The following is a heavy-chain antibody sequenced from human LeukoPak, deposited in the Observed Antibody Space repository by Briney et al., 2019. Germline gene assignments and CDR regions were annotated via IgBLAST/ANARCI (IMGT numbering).Heavy chain of an antibody. CDR3: ARDRSSRPITSRYYGMDV. D-gene: IGHD1-20*01. CDR1: GGSFSGYY. Sequence: SETLSLTCAVYGGSFSGYYWSWIRQPPGKGLEWIGEINHSGSTNYNPSLKGRVTISVDTPKNQFSLKMSSVTAADTAVYYCARDRSSRPITSRYYGMDVWGQGTTVTVSS. CDR2: INHSGST. V-gene: IGHV4-34*01. J-gene: IGHJ6*02.